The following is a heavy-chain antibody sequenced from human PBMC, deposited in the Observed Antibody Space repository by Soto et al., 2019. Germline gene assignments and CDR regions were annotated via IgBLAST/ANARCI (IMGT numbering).Heavy chain of an antibody. CDR1: GDSINITSYY. D-gene: IGHD3-9*01. J-gene: IGHJ4*02. Sequence: QLQLQESGPGLVKPSETLSLTCSVSGDSINITSYYWGWIRQPPGNGLEWIGSIYSSGNTYYNPSLKTRVTISVDTSKSQFSLKLNSVTAAASAVYFCARLEGLATISYYFDYWGQGTLVTVSS. V-gene: IGHV4-39*01. CDR3: ARLEGLATISYYFDY. CDR2: IYSSGNT.